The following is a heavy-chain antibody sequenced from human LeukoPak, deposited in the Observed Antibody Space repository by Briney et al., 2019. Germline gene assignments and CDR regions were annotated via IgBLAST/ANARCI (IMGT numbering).Heavy chain of an antibody. Sequence: GGSLRLSCAASGFTVSSSYMTWVRQAPGKGLEWVSITYADGYTFYADSVKGRFTIFRDSSKNTLCLQMNSLRAEDTAMYYCARGLRHCDRTSCFQPFDCWGQGTLVTVSS. CDR3: ARGLRHCDRTSCFQPFDC. J-gene: IGHJ4*02. D-gene: IGHD2-2*01. CDR1: GFTVSSSY. CDR2: TYADGYT. V-gene: IGHV3-53*01.